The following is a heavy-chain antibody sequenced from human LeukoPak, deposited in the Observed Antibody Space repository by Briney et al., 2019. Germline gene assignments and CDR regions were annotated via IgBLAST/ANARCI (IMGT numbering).Heavy chain of an antibody. CDR1: GFTFSSYW. Sequence: GGSLRLSCAASGFTFSSYWMSWVRQAPGKGLEWVANIKQDGSEKYYVDSVKGRFTISRDNAKNSLYLQMNSLRAEDTAVYYCARDHWNYVGVFDYWGQGTLVTVSS. J-gene: IGHJ4*02. V-gene: IGHV3-7*01. D-gene: IGHD1-7*01. CDR2: IKQDGSEK. CDR3: ARDHWNYVGVFDY.